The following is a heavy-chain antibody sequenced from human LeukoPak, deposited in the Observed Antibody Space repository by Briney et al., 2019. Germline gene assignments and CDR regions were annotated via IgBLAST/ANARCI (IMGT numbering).Heavy chain of an antibody. CDR1: GGSISNSRYY. CDR3: AGIYDTPRGF. J-gene: IGHJ4*02. D-gene: IGHD3-22*01. CDR2: IYYSGTT. V-gene: IGHV4-39*01. Sequence: SETLSLTCTVSGGSISNSRYYWGWIRQPPGKGLEWIGSIYYSGTTYHNPSLKSRLTISVDTTKNQFSVRLSSVTTADTAVYYCAGIYDTPRGFWGRGTLVTVSS.